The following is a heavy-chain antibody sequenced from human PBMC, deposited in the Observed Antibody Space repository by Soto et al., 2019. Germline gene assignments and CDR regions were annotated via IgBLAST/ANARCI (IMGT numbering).Heavy chain of an antibody. V-gene: IGHV1-69*04. D-gene: IGHD2-2*01. J-gene: IGHJ5*02. CDR3: ARESEGVVPAAPNWFDP. CDR1: GGTFSSYT. Sequence: GASVKVSCKASGGTFSSYTISWVRQAPGQGLEWMGRIIPILGIANYAQKFQGRVTITADKSTSTAYMELSSLRSEDTAVYYCARESEGVVPAAPNWFDPWGQGTLVTVSS. CDR2: IIPILGIA.